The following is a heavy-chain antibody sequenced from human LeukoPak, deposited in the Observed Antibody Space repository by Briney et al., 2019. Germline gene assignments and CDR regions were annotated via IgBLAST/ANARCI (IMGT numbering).Heavy chain of an antibody. D-gene: IGHD1-26*01. J-gene: IGHJ5*02. V-gene: IGHV3-73*01. CDR3: TRDSGTYSWLDP. CDR2: MEKELNGYAT. Sequence: GGSLKLSCAASDFTFSDSSIHWVRQASGKGLEWIGLMEKELNGYATAYAASVRGRFTISRDDSQNTAYLQMDSLKTEDMALYYCTRDSGTYSWLDPWGQGTLVTVSS. CDR1: DFTFSDSS.